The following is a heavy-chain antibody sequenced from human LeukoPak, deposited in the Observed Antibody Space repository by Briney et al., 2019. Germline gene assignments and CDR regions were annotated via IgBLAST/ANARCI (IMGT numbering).Heavy chain of an antibody. J-gene: IGHJ4*02. D-gene: IGHD1-14*01. V-gene: IGHV4-39*01. CDR2: IYYSGST. CDR3: ARRTGYSPTGFDY. CDR1: GGSISSSSYY. Sequence: SETLSLTCTVSGGSISSSSYYWGWIRQPPGKGLEWIGSIYYSGSTYYNPSLKSRVTISVDTSKNQFSLKLSSVTAADTAVYYCARRTGYSPTGFDYWGQGTLVTVSS.